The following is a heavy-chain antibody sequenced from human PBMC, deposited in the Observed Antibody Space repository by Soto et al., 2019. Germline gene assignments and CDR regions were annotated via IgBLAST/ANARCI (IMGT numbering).Heavy chain of an antibody. CDR1: GFTFSNAW. CDR2: IKSKTDGGKT. Sequence: EVQLVESGGGLVKPGGSLRLSCAASGFTFSNAWMNWVRQAPGKGLEWVGRIKSKTDGGKTDYAAPVKGRFTISRDDSKNTLYLQMNSLKTEDTAVYYCTTSMVRGVLKPYWGQGTLVTVSS. D-gene: IGHD3-10*01. V-gene: IGHV3-15*07. J-gene: IGHJ4*02. CDR3: TTSMVRGVLKPY.